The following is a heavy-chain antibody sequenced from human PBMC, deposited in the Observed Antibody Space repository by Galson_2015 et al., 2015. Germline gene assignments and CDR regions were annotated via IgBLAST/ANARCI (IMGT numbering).Heavy chain of an antibody. Sequence: SVKVSCKASGGTFSSYTISWVRQAPGQGLEWMGGIIPIFGTANYAQKFQGRVTITADESTSTAYMELSSLRSEDTAVYYCAREGGGATARLRTYIASGQGTLVTVSS. CDR3: AREGGGATARLRTYIA. CDR2: IIPIFGTA. V-gene: IGHV1-69*13. CDR1: GGTFSSYT. D-gene: IGHD2-21*02. J-gene: IGHJ5*02.